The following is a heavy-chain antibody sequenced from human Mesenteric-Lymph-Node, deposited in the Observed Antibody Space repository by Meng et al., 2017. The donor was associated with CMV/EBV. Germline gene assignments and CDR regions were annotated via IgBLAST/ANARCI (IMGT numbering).Heavy chain of an antibody. CDR1: GFTFGSYA. V-gene: IGHV3-74*01. D-gene: IGHD3-3*01. J-gene: IGHJ6*02. Sequence: GESLKISCAASGFTFGSYAMSWVRQAPGKGLVWVSRINSDGSSTSYADSVKGRFTISRDNAKNTLYLQMNSLRAEDTAVYYCAKDRTTYYDFWSAYADYGMDVWGQGTTVTVSS. CDR2: INSDGSST. CDR3: AKDRTTYYDFWSAYADYGMDV.